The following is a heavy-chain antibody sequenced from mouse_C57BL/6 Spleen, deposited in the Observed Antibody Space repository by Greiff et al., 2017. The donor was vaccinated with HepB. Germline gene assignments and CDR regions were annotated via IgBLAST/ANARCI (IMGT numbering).Heavy chain of an antibody. CDR1: GYTFTSYW. D-gene: IGHD2-4*01. V-gene: IGHV1-69*01. Sequence: QVQLQQPGAELVMPGASVKLSCKASGYTFTSYWMHWVKQRPGQGLEWIGEIDPSDSYTNYNQKFKGKSTLTVDKSSSTAYMQLSSLTSEDSAVYYCARGDDYECAYWGQGTLVTVSA. J-gene: IGHJ3*01. CDR3: ARGDDYECAY. CDR2: IDPSDSYT.